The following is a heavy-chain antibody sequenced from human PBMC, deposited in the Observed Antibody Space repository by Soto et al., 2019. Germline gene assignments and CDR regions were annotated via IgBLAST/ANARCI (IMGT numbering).Heavy chain of an antibody. CDR3: ARSQLLSAFDI. CDR1: GFTFSSYG. J-gene: IGHJ3*02. D-gene: IGHD1-26*01. CDR2: ISYDGSNK. Sequence: PGGSLRLSCAASGFTFSSYGMHWVRQAPGKGLEWVAVISYDGSNKYYADSVKGRFTISRDNSKNTLYLQMNSLRAEDTAVYYCARSQLLSAFDIWGHGTMVSVSS. V-gene: IGHV3-30*03.